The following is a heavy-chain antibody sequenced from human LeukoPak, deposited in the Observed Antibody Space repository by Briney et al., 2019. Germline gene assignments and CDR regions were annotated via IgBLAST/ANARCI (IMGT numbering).Heavy chain of an antibody. CDR2: ISWNSGTI. V-gene: IGHV3-9*01. CDR3: AKDRFYSPGAFDI. J-gene: IGHJ3*02. CDR1: GFTFDDYA. D-gene: IGHD4-11*01. Sequence: GGSLRLSCAASGFTFDDYAMHWVRQAPGKGLEWVSGISWNSGTIGSADSVKGRFTISGDNAKNSLYLQMNSLRAEDTALYYCAKDRFYSPGAFDIWGQGTMVTVSS.